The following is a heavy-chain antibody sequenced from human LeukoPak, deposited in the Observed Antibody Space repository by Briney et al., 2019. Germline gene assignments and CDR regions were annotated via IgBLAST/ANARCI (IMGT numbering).Heavy chain of an antibody. CDR3: ARGRRGRDYYYYYMDV. D-gene: IGHD3-10*01. CDR1: GYSISSGYY. CDR2: INHSGST. J-gene: IGHJ6*03. Sequence: SETLSLTCTVSGYSISSGYYWSWIRQPPGKGLEWIGEINHSGSTNYNPSLKRRVTISVDTSKNQFSLKLSSVTAADTAVYYCARGRRGRDYYYYYMDVWGKGTTVTVSS. V-gene: IGHV4-38-2*02.